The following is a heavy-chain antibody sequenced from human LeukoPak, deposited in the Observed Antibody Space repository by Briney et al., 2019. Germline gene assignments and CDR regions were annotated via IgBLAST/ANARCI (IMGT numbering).Heavy chain of an antibody. J-gene: IGHJ4*02. V-gene: IGHV5-51*01. CDR3: ARLGHYDSSGESYLDY. CDR1: GYSFTSYW. D-gene: IGHD3-22*01. CDR2: IYLGDSDT. Sequence: GESLKISCKGSGYSFTSYWIGWVRQMPGKGLEWMGIIYLGDSDTRYSPSFQGQVTISADKSISTAYLQWSSLKASDTAMCYCARLGHYDSSGESYLDYWGQGTLVTVSS.